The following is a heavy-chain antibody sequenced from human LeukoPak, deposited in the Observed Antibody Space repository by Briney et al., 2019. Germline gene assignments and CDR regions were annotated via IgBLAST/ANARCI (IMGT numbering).Heavy chain of an antibody. Sequence: GGSLRLSCAASGFTFDKAWMTWVRQAPGKGLEWVGRIKSKIHGGTIDYAAPVKGRFTISRDDSENTVYLQMNSLRAEDTAVYYCAKVYPGPSTTPTDYWGQGTLVTVSS. CDR1: GFTFDKAW. J-gene: IGHJ4*02. V-gene: IGHV3-15*01. CDR2: IKSKIHGGTI. D-gene: IGHD4-17*01. CDR3: AKVYPGPSTTPTDY.